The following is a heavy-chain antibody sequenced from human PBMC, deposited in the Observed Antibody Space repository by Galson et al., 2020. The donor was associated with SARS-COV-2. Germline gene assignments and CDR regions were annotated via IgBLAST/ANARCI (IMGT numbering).Heavy chain of an antibody. CDR1: GGSIRSSNYF. V-gene: IGHV4-39*07. D-gene: IGHD6-19*01. CDR3: ARDATSSGWYNWFGP. J-gene: IGHJ5*02. Sequence: SETLSLTCTVSGGSIRSSNYFWGWIRQPPGKGLEWIGSVYNTGSTHYSPSLQSRVTISVDTSKNQFSLNLSSVTAADTAMYYCARDATSSGWYNWFGPWGQGTLVTVSS. CDR2: VYNTGST.